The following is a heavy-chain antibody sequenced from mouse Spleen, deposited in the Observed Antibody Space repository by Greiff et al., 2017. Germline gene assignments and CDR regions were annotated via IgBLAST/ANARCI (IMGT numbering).Heavy chain of an antibody. J-gene: IGHJ4*01. CDR3: ASPYYYGSSYQDAMDY. V-gene: IGHV5-9-3*01. CDR2: ISSGGSYT. Sequence: EVHLVESGGGLVKPGGSLKLSCAASGFTFSSYAMSWVRQTPEKRLEWVATISSGGSYTYYPDSVKGRFTISRDNAKNTLYLQMSSLRSEDTAMYYCASPYYYGSSYQDAMDYWGQGTSVTVSS. CDR1: GFTFSSYA. D-gene: IGHD1-1*01.